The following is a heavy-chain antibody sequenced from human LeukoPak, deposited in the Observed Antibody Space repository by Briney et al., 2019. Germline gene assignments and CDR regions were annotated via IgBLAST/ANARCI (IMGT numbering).Heavy chain of an antibody. CDR1: GYTFTSYY. D-gene: IGHD6-6*01. Sequence: ASVKVSCKASGYTFTSYYMHWVRQAPGQGLEWVGIINPSGGSTSYAQKFQGRVTMTRDTSTSTVYMELSSLRSEDTAVYYCAREGIAARPYDYWGQGTLVTVSS. CDR3: AREGIAARPYDY. J-gene: IGHJ4*02. CDR2: INPSGGST. V-gene: IGHV1-46*01.